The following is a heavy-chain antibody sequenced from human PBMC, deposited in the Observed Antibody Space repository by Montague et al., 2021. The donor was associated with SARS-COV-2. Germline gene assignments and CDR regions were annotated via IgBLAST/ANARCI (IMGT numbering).Heavy chain of an antibody. D-gene: IGHD1-14*01. CDR3: ARSPYRTTYLNGMDV. J-gene: IGHJ6*02. V-gene: IGHV4-61*09. CDR2: IYTLGST. Sequence: TLSLTCTVSGDSISSGDYHWSWVRQPAGKGLEWIGYIYTLGSTSYNPSLKSRATISMDTSKNQLSLKLSSATAADTAVYFCARSPYRTTYLNGMDVWGQGTTVTVSS. CDR1: GDSISSGDYH.